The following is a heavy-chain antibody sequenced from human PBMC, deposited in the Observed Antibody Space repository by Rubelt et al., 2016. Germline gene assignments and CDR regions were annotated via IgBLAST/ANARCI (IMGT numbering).Heavy chain of an antibody. CDR2: WDDDK. CDR3: AQRVVATPGWFDP. Sequence: WDDDKRYSSSLKSRLTITKDTSKNQVVLTMTNMDPVDTATYYCAQRVVATPGWFDPWGQGTLVTVSS. D-gene: IGHD2-15*01. V-gene: IGHV2-5*02. J-gene: IGHJ5*02.